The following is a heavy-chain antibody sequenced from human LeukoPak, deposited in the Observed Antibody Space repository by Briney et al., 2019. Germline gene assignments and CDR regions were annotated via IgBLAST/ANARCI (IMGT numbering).Heavy chain of an antibody. J-gene: IGHJ6*02. CDR3: ARGLHSSYYGYGMDF. CDR1: GGPFSGHG. D-gene: IGHD4-11*01. CDR2: ITAIYETT. V-gene: IGHV1-69*13. Sequence: ASVKVSCKVSGGPFSGHGISWVRHAPGEGLERMGGITAIYETTNYAERFQGRVTMTADESTSTFCMELSSLRSEDTAVYYCARGLHSSYYGYGMDFWGQGTTVTVSS.